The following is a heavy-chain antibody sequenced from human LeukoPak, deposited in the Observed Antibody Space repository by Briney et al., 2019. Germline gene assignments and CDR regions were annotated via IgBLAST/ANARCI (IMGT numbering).Heavy chain of an antibody. Sequence: GGSLRLSCAASGSTFSSYAMSWVRQAPGKGLEWVSAISGSGGSTYYADSVKGRFTISRDNSKNTLYLQMNSLRAEDTAVYYCANFSITIFGVVIDYWGQGTLVTVSS. CDR3: ANFSITIFGVVIDY. CDR1: GSTFSSYA. D-gene: IGHD3-3*01. CDR2: ISGSGGST. J-gene: IGHJ4*02. V-gene: IGHV3-23*01.